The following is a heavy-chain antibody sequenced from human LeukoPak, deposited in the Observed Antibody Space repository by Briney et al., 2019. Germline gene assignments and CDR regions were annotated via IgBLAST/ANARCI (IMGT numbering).Heavy chain of an antibody. CDR3: ARENRDLKRAFDI. D-gene: IGHD2/OR15-2a*01. Sequence: SETLSLTCTVSGGSISSSSYYWGWIRQPPGKGLEWIGSIYYSGSTYYNPSLKSRVTISVDTSKNQFSLKLSSVTAADTAVYYCARENRDLKRAFDIWGQGTMVTVSS. CDR1: GGSISSSSYY. V-gene: IGHV4-39*07. J-gene: IGHJ3*02. CDR2: IYYSGST.